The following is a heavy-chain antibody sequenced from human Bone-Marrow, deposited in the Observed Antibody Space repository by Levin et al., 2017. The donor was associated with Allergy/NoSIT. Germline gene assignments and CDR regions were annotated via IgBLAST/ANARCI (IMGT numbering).Heavy chain of an antibody. D-gene: IGHD2/OR15-2a*01. J-gene: IGHJ4*02. CDR2: IYPGDSDT. CDR1: GYSFSNYW. Sequence: GGSLRLSCEGSGYSFSNYWIAWVRQMPGKGLEWMGIIYPGDSDTRYSPSFQGQVTISADKSLSTAYLQWSSLTASDTAMYYCARRADRFEYFVYWGQGTLVTVSP. V-gene: IGHV5-51*01. CDR3: ARRADRFEYFVY.